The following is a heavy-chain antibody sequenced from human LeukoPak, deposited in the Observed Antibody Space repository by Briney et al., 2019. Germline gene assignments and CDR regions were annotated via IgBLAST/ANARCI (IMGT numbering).Heavy chain of an antibody. V-gene: IGHV4-34*01. J-gene: IGHJ6*02. Sequence: SETPSLACAVHGGSFSGYHWSWIRQSPGKGLKWIGEITYNGITNYNPSLKVTISVDTSKNLLSLQMNSVTAADTAVYFCTRSGLTGMRTYPRTSSYYYGMDVWGQGTAVTVSS. CDR1: GGSFSGYH. D-gene: IGHD2-21*01. CDR2: ITYNGIT. CDR3: TRSGLTGMRTYPRTSSYYYGMDV.